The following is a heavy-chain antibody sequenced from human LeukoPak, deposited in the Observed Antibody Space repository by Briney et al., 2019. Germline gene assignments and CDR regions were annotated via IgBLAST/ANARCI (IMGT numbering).Heavy chain of an antibody. CDR2: ISSSDSTI. D-gene: IGHD6-6*01. V-gene: IGHV3-11*01. J-gene: IGHJ4*02. CDR1: GFTFSDYY. CDR3: AEEGFCSTSAMCFDY. Sequence: GGSLRLSCAASGFTFSDYYMSWIRQAPGRGLEWVSYISSSDSTIYYADSVKGRFTISRDNAKNSLYLQMNSLRAEDTAVYYCAEEGFCSTSAMCFDYWGQGPLVTVSS.